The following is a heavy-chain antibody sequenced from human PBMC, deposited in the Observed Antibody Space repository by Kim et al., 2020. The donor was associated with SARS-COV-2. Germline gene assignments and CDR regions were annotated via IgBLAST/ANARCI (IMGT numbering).Heavy chain of an antibody. CDR1: GGSFSGYY. J-gene: IGHJ4*02. V-gene: IGHV4-34*01. CDR2: INHSGST. CDR3: ARRPLPSLNHIVVVPAAFDY. Sequence: SETLSLTCAVYGGSFSGYYWSWIRQPPGKGLEWIGEINHSGSTNYNPSLKSRVTISVDTSKNQFSLKLSSVTAADTAVYYCARRPLPSLNHIVVVPAAFDYWGQGTLVTVSS. D-gene: IGHD2-2*01.